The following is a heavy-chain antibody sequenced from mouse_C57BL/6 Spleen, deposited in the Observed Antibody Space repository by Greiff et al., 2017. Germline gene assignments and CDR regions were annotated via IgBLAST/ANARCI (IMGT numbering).Heavy chain of an antibody. CDR2: ILPGSGST. CDR3: ARREILGYITMDYFDY. V-gene: IGHV1-9*01. J-gene: IGHJ2*01. Sequence: VQLQQSGAELMKPGASVKLSCKATGYTFTGYWIEWVKQRPGHGLEWIGEILPGSGSTNYNEKFKGKATFTADTSSNPAYMQLSSLTTEDSAIYYCARREILGYITMDYFDYWGQGTTLTVSS. CDR1: GYTFTGYW. D-gene: IGHD1-1*02.